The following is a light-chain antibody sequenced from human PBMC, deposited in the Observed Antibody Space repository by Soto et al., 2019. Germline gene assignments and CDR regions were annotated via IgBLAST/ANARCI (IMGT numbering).Light chain of an antibody. CDR1: QSISSH. Sequence: DIQMTQSPSTLSASVGDRVTITCRASQSISSHLAWYQQKPGKAPEVLIYDASTLESGVSSRFSGSGSGTKFTLTISNLQADYFATYFCQQYSSNFYTFGQGTKVEIK. V-gene: IGKV1-5*01. CDR3: QQYSSNFYT. J-gene: IGKJ2*01. CDR2: DAS.